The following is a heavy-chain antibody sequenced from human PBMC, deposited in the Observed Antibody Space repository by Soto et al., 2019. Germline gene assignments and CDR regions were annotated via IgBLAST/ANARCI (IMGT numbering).Heavy chain of an antibody. CDR3: ARAVLLWFGESPPTDAFDI. J-gene: IGHJ3*02. Sequence: SETLSLTCTVSGGSIISSSYYWGWIRQPPGKGLEWIGSIFYSGSTYYNPSLKSRVTISVDTSKNQFSLKLTSVTAADTAVYYCARAVLLWFGESPPTDAFDIWGQGTMVTVSS. D-gene: IGHD3-10*01. CDR1: GGSIISSSYY. V-gene: IGHV4-39*01. CDR2: IFYSGST.